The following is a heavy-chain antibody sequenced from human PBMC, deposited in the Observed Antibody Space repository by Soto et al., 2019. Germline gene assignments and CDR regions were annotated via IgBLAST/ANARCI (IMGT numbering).Heavy chain of an antibody. CDR1: GFTFSSYA. J-gene: IGHJ4*02. CDR3: AKEAPYSSSSYDLYYFDY. D-gene: IGHD6-6*01. Sequence: GGSLRLSCAASGFTFSSYAMSWVRQAPGKGLEWVSAISGSGGSTYYADSVKGRFTSSRDNSKNTLYLQMNSLGAEDTAVYYCAKEAPYSSSSYDLYYFDYWGQGTLVTVSS. CDR2: ISGSGGST. V-gene: IGHV3-23*01.